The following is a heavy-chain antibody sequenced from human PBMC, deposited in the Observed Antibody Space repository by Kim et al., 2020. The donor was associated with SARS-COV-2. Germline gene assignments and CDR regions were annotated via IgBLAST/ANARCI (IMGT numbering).Heavy chain of an antibody. CDR2: INSDGSST. CDR1: GFTFSSYW. J-gene: IGHJ6*02. CDR3: ARDYADVLRYFDWTGGYGMDV. V-gene: IGHV3-74*01. Sequence: GGSLRLSCAASGFTFSSYWMHWVRQAPGKGLVWVSRINSDGSSTSYADSVKGRFTISRDNAKNTLYLQMNSLRAEDTAVYYCARDYADVLRYFDWTGGYGMDVWGQGTTVTVSS. D-gene: IGHD3-9*01.